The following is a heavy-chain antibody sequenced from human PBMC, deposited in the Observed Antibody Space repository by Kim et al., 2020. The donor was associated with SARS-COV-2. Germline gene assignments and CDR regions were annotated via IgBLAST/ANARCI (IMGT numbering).Heavy chain of an antibody. CDR1: AGSVSSDSYY. Sequence: SETLSLTCTVSAGSVSSDSYYWGWIRQSPGKGLEWIGNIYNSGSTYYNPSLKSRVTISVDTSKNQFSLTLASVTAADTAVYYCARPICGGDCYRLNWYFDLWGRGTLVSVSS. CDR3: ARPICGGDCYRLNWYFDL. CDR2: IYNSGST. V-gene: IGHV4-39*01. D-gene: IGHD2-21*02. J-gene: IGHJ2*01.